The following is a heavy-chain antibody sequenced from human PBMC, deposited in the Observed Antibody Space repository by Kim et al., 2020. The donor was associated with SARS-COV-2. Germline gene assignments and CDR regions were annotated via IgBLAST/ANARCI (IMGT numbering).Heavy chain of an antibody. V-gene: IGHV1-3*01. CDR3: ARGYCSGGSCYRGRAFDI. D-gene: IGHD2-15*01. CDR2: INAGNGNT. Sequence: ASVKVSCKASGYTFTSYAMHWVRQAPGQRREWMGWINAGNGNTKYSQKPQGRVTITRDTSASTAYMELSSLRSEDTVVYYCARGYCSGGSCYRGRAFDIWGQRTMVTVSS. CDR1: GYTFTSYA. J-gene: IGHJ3*02.